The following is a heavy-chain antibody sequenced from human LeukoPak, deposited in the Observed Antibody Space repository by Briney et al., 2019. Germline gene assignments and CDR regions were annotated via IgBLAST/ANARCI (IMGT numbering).Heavy chain of an antibody. V-gene: IGHV3-21*01. Sequence: PGGSLRLSCAASGFTFSSYSMNWVRQAPGKGLEWVSSISSSSSYIYYADSVKGRFTISRDNAKNSLYLQMNSLRAEDTAVYYCARDDLVVYAIGENAFDIWGQGTMVTVSS. J-gene: IGHJ3*02. CDR2: ISSSSSYI. CDR3: ARDDLVVYAIGENAFDI. D-gene: IGHD2-8*02. CDR1: GFTFSSYS.